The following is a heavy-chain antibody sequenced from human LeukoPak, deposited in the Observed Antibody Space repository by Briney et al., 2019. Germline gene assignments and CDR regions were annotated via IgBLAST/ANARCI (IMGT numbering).Heavy chain of an antibody. Sequence: SETLSLTCAVYGGSFSGYYWSWIRQPPGKGLEWIGSIYYSGSTYYNPSLKSRVTISVDTSKNQFSLKLSSVTAADTAVYYCARDGGSWYGFYWGQGTLVTISS. D-gene: IGHD6-13*01. V-gene: IGHV4-34*01. CDR3: ARDGGSWYGFY. CDR2: IYYSGST. CDR1: GGSFSGYY. J-gene: IGHJ4*02.